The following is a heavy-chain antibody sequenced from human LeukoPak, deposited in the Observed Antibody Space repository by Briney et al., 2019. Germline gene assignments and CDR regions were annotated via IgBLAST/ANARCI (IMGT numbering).Heavy chain of an antibody. Sequence: GGSLRLSCAASGFTFSSYAMSWVRQAPGKGLEWVSAISGSGGSTYYADSVKGRFTISRDNSKNTLYLQMNSLRAEDTAVYYCAKDGAAYYYDTIGYYYFDYWGQGTLVTVSS. CDR2: ISGSGGST. CDR1: GFTFSSYA. V-gene: IGHV3-23*01. D-gene: IGHD3-22*01. CDR3: AKDGAAYYYDTIGYYYFDY. J-gene: IGHJ4*02.